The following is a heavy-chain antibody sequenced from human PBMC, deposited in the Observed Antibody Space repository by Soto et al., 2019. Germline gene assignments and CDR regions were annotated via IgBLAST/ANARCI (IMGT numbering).Heavy chain of an antibody. CDR3: SRDGSNKPGFYYGMDV. D-gene: IGHD6-13*01. CDR2: IWSDGSNK. V-gene: IGHV3-33*01. CDR1: GFTFSSNG. Sequence: GSLRLSCTAPGFTFSSNGMHWVRQAPGKGLEWVAVIWSDGSNKYYADSVKGRFTILRDNSKSTLYLQMNGLRAEDTAVYYCSRDGSNKPGFYYGMDVWGKGTTVTVSS. J-gene: IGHJ6*04.